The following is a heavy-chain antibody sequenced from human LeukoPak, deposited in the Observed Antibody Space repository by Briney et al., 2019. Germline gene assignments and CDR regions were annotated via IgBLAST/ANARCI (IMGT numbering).Heavy chain of an antibody. D-gene: IGHD3-3*01. V-gene: IGHV3-7*03. CDR1: GFTFTNDF. CDR3: AKGGYDFWSPSDI. J-gene: IGHJ3*02. CDR2: MKVDGSDI. Sequence: QSGGSLRLSCAASGFTFTNDFMTWVRQAPGKGLEWVANMKVDGSDIHYVDSVKGRFTISSDNARNSLYLQMNTLRVADTAVYYCAKGGYDFWSPSDIWGQGTMVTVSS.